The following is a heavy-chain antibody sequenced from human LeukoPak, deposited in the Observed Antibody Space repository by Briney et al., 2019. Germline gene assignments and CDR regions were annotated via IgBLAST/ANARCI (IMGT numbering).Heavy chain of an antibody. Sequence: GGSLRLSCAASGFTFSDYYMSWIRQAPGKGLEWVSYISSSGSTIYYADSVKGRFTISRDNAKNSLYLQMNSLRAEDTAVYYCASGRYYYDSSGTFDYWGQGTLVTVSS. V-gene: IGHV3-11*01. CDR3: ASGRYYYDSSGTFDY. J-gene: IGHJ4*02. CDR2: ISSSGSTI. CDR1: GFTFSDYY. D-gene: IGHD3-22*01.